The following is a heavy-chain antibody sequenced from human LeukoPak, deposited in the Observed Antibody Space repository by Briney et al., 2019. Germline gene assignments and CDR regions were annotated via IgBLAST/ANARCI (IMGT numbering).Heavy chain of an antibody. CDR3: ARHSYDFWSGYYWAGGFDP. CDR2: IYYSGST. CDR1: GGSISSYY. J-gene: IGHJ5*02. Sequence: PSETLSLTGTVSGGSISSYYWSWIRQPPGKGLEWIGYIYYSGSTNYNPSLKSRVTISVDTSKNQFSLKLSSVTAADTAVYYCARHSYDFWSGYYWAGGFDPWGQGTLVTVSS. V-gene: IGHV4-59*08. D-gene: IGHD3-3*01.